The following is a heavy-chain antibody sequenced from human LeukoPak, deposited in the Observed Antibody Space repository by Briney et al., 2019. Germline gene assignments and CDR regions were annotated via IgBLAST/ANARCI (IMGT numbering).Heavy chain of an antibody. V-gene: IGHV3-23*01. CDR2: ISGSGGST. CDR1: GFTFSSYA. Sequence: PGGSLRLSCAASGFTFSSYAMSWVRQAPGKGLEWVSAISGSGGSTYYADSVKGRFTISRDNSKNTLYLQMNSLRADDTAVYYCAKDEDFWSSYYGLDAFDIWGQGTMVTVSS. J-gene: IGHJ3*02. D-gene: IGHD3-3*01. CDR3: AKDEDFWSSYYGLDAFDI.